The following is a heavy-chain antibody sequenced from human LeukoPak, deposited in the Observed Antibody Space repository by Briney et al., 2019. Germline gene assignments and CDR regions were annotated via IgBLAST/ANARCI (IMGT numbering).Heavy chain of an antibody. CDR2: IWYDGSNK. Sequence: GGSLRLSCAASGFTFSNYGMHWVRQAPGKGLEWVALIWYDGSNKYYADSVKGRFTISRDNSKNTLYLQMNSLRAEDTAVYYCAREKYYYDGSGYYFDYWGQGTLVTVSS. J-gene: IGHJ4*02. D-gene: IGHD3-22*01. V-gene: IGHV3-33*01. CDR1: GFTFSNYG. CDR3: AREKYYYDGSGYYFDY.